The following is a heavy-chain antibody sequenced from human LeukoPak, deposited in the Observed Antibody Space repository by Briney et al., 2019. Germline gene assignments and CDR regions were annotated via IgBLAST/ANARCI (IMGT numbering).Heavy chain of an antibody. CDR1: GGTFSSYA. J-gene: IGHJ4*02. CDR3: ARGPITTRSHFDY. D-gene: IGHD3-22*01. V-gene: IGHV1-69*13. CDR2: IIPIFATA. Sequence: SVKVSCKASGGTFSSYAISWVRQAPGQGLEWMGGIIPIFATANYARKFQGRVTITADESTSTAYMELSSLRSEDTAVYYCARGPITTRSHFDYWGQGTLVTVSS.